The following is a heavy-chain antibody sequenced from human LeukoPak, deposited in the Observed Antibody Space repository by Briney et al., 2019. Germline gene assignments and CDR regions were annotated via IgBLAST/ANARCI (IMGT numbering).Heavy chain of an antibody. V-gene: IGHV4-38-2*02. CDR2: IYHSGRA. CDR1: GYSITSGYY. Sequence: TSETLSLTCTVSGYSITSGYYWAWIRQPPGKGLDWIGNIYHSGRAFYKSSLKSRVTMSVETSKNQFSLNLTSVTAADTAVYFCARVSAHGICDSWGRGTLVTVSS. J-gene: IGHJ4*02. CDR3: ARVSAHGICDS. D-gene: IGHD3-3*01.